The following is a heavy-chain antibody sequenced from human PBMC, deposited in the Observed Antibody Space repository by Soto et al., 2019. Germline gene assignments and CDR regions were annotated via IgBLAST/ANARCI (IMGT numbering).Heavy chain of an antibody. J-gene: IGHJ4*02. V-gene: IGHV1-18*01. D-gene: IGHD3-3*01. CDR3: ARLRYYDFWSAYHIQDY. CDR1: GYTFTSYG. CDR2: ISAYNGNT. Sequence: QVQLVQSGAEVKKPGASVKVSCKASGYTFTSYGISWVRQAPGQGLEWMGWISAYNGNTNYAQKLQGRVTMTTDTSTSTAYMELRSLRSDDTAVYYCARLRYYDFWSAYHIQDYCGQGTLVTVSS.